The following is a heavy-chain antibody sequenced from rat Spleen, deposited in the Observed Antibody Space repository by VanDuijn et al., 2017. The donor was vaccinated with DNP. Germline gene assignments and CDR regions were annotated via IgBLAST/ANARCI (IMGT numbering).Heavy chain of an antibody. CDR3: ATHLGLLQDY. D-gene: IGHD1-1*01. V-gene: IGHV5-7*01. J-gene: IGHJ2*01. CDR2: ISYDGSRT. Sequence: EVQLVESGGGLVQPGRSLKLSCAASGLTFSDYNMAWVRQAPKKGLEWVATISYDGSRTYYRDSVKGRFTISRDNAKSTLYLQMDSLRSEDTATYYCATHLGLLQDYWGQGVMVTVSS. CDR1: GLTFSDYN.